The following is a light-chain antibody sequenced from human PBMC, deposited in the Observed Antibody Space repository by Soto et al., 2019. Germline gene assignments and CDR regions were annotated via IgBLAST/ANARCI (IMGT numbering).Light chain of an antibody. CDR3: GSFTTSRIWV. CDR1: SSDFGDDKY. Sequence: QSVLTQPASVSGSPGQSITMSCTGSSSDFGDDKYVTWYQQQPGKGPNLLIYGVSKRPSGVSNHFSGSKSGNTASLTISGLQVEDEADYICGSFTTSRIWVFGGGTKVTVL. J-gene: IGLJ3*02. V-gene: IGLV2-14*01. CDR2: GVS.